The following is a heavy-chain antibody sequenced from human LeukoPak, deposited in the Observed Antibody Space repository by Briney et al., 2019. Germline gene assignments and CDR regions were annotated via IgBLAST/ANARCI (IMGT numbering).Heavy chain of an antibody. CDR1: GYSISSGYY. Sequence: SETLSLTCTVSGYSISSGYYWGWIRQSPGKGLEWIGSIYHSGSTYYNPSLKSRVTISVDTSKNQFSLKLSSVTAADTAVYYCARRPHGFDIWGQGTMVTVSS. J-gene: IGHJ3*02. V-gene: IGHV4-38-2*02. CDR2: IYHSGST. CDR3: ARRPHGFDI.